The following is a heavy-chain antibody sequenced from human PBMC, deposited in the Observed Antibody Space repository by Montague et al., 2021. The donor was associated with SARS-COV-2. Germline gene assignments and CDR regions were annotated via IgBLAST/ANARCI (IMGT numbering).Heavy chain of an antibody. CDR3: ARERSADYYDGSGYHSYRDAMDV. CDR1: GGSVSSGSYY. V-gene: IGHV4-61*02. Sequence: TLSLTCTVSGGSVSSGSYYWSWIRQPAGKGLEWIGRIYTSGSSNYNPSLKSRVTISVDTSKNQFSLKVSSVTAADTAVYYCARERSADYYDGSGYHSYRDAMDVWGQGTTVTVS. CDR2: IYTSGSS. J-gene: IGHJ6*02. D-gene: IGHD3-22*01.